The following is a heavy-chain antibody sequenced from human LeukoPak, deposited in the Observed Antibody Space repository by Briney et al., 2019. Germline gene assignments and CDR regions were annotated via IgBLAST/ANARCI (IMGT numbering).Heavy chain of an antibody. V-gene: IGHV3-53*01. D-gene: IGHD3-10*01. CDR2: IYSGGST. Sequence: GGSLRLSCAASGFTVSSNYMSWVRQAPGKGLEWVSVIYSGGSTYYADSVKGRFTISRDNSKNTLYLQMNSLRAEDTAVYYCARTQKLLWFGESGMDVWGQGTTVTVSS. CDR1: GFTVSSNY. CDR3: ARTQKLLWFGESGMDV. J-gene: IGHJ6*02.